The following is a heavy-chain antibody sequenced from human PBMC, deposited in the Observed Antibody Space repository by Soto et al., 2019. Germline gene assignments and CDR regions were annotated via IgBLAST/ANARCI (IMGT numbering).Heavy chain of an antibody. V-gene: IGHV3-23*01. D-gene: IGHD6-13*01. CDR3: AKRITALGPNFDY. J-gene: IGHJ4*02. CDR1: GFTFSTYA. Sequence: GGSLRLSCADSGFTFSTYAMSWVRQAPGKGLEWVSAISGSGGSTYYADSVKGRLTVSRDNSKNTLFLQMNSLRAEDTALYYCAKRITALGPNFDYWGQGALVTVSS. CDR2: ISGSGGST.